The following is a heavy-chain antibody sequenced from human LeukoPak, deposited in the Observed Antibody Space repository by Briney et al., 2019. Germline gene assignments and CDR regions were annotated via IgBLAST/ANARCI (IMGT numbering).Heavy chain of an antibody. CDR2: ISWHSGSI. Sequence: PGRSLRLSCVASGFTFDDYAMHWVRQAPGKGLEWVSGISWHSGSIGYADSVKGRFTISRDNAKNSLYLQMNSLRPEDTALYFCAPIPQGTVTTAPFVRWGQGTLVTVSS. CDR3: APIPQGTVTTAPFVR. V-gene: IGHV3-9*01. D-gene: IGHD4-17*01. J-gene: IGHJ4*02. CDR1: GFTFDDYA.